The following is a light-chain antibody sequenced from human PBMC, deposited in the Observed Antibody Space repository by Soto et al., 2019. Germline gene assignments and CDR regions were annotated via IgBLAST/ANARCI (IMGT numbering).Light chain of an antibody. J-gene: IGLJ2*01. CDR1: SSDVGGYNY. Sequence: QSALTQPPSASGSPGQSITISCTGTSSDVGGYNYVSWYQQHPRKAPKLMIYEVSKRPSGVPDRFSGSKSGNTASLTVSGLQAEDEADYYCSSYAGSTPWVFGGGTKLTVL. V-gene: IGLV2-8*01. CDR2: EVS. CDR3: SSYAGSTPWV.